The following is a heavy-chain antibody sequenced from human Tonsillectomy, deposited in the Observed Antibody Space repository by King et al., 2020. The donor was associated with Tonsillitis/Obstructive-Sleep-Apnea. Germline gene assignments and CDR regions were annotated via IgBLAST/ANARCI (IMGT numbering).Heavy chain of an antibody. CDR2: IIPIIGTA. D-gene: IGHD6-19*01. Sequence: QLVQSGAEVKKPGSSVKVSCKASGGTFSSYAISWVRQAPGQGLEWMGGIIPIIGTANYAQKFQGRVAITADESTSTAYMELSSLRSEDTAGYYCARAPGIAVAGMEYFQHWGQGTLVTVSS. CDR1: GGTFSSYA. CDR3: ARAPGIAVAGMEYFQH. J-gene: IGHJ1*01. V-gene: IGHV1-69*01.